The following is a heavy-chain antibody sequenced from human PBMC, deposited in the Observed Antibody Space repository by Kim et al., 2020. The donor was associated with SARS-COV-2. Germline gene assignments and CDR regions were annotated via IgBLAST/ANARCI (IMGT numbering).Heavy chain of an antibody. D-gene: IGHD6-19*01. J-gene: IGHJ6*02. Sequence: ASVKVSCKASGYTFTGYYMHWVRQAPGQGLEWMGWINPNSGGTNYAQKFQGWVTMTRDTSISTAYMELSRLRSDDTAVYYCARDQEQWLVGGLSYGMDVWGQGTTVTVSS. CDR3: ARDQEQWLVGGLSYGMDV. CDR2: INPNSGGT. CDR1: GYTFTGYY. V-gene: IGHV1-2*04.